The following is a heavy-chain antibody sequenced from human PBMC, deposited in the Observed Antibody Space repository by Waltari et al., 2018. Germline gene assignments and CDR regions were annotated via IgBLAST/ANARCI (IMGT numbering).Heavy chain of an antibody. J-gene: IGHJ6*02. CDR1: GGSFSGYY. CDR3: VRLEDCSGPGGNCYSGDSFALDV. Sequence: QVQLQQWGAGQLQPSETLSLTCAVFGGSFSGYYWGWILHPPGKGLEWIGEINHNGNRNYNPSLRSRITMLLDTSRSQFSLKVNSVTAADTAVYYCVRLEDCSGPGGNCYSGDSFALDVWGQGTTVTVSS. V-gene: IGHV4-34*02. D-gene: IGHD2-21*02. CDR2: INHNGNR.